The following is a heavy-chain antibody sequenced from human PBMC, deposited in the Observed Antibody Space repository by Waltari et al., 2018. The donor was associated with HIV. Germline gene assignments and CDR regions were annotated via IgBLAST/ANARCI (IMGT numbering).Heavy chain of an antibody. Sequence: QVQLQQWGAGLLKPSETPSLTCAVYGGSFSGYSWSWIRQPPGKGLEWIGEINQSGRTNYNPSLKSRVTISADTSKNQFSLKVNSVTAADTAVYYCARGEEGYSGYDLSWFDTWGQGTLVTVSS. CDR2: INQSGRT. D-gene: IGHD5-12*01. CDR1: GGSFSGYS. CDR3: ARGEEGYSGYDLSWFDT. V-gene: IGHV4-34*01. J-gene: IGHJ5*02.